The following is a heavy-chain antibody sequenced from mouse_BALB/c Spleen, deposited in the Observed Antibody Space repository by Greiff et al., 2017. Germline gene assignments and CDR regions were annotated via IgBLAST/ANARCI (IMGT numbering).Heavy chain of an antibody. CDR1: GYTFTDYE. Sequence: QVQLQQSGAELVRPGASVTLSCKASGYTFTDYEMHWVKQTPVHGLEWIGAIDPETGGTAYNQKFKGKATLTADKSSSTAYMELRSLTSEDSAVYYCNYDGVAYWGQGTLVTVSA. CDR2: IDPETGGT. CDR3: NYDGVAY. V-gene: IGHV1-15*01. J-gene: IGHJ3*01. D-gene: IGHD2-4*01.